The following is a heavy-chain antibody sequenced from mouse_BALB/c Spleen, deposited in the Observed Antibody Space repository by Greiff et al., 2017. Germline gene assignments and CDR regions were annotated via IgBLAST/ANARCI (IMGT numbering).Heavy chain of an antibody. V-gene: IGHV5-9*03. Sequence: DVQLVESGGGLVKPGGSLKLSCAASGFTFSSYTMSWVRQTPEKRLEWVATISSGGGNTYYPDSVKGRFTISRDNAKNNLYLQMSSLKSEDTAMYYCARAYGSIYYAMDYWGQGTSVTVSS. J-gene: IGHJ4*01. CDR3: ARAYGSIYYAMDY. CDR1: GFTFSSYT. D-gene: IGHD1-1*01. CDR2: ISSGGGNT.